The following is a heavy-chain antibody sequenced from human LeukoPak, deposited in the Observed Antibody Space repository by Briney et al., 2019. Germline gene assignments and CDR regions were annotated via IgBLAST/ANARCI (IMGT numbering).Heavy chain of an antibody. CDR2: IYTSGNT. J-gene: IGHJ6*03. CDR1: GVSINTYY. Sequence: SETLSLTCTVSGVSINTYYWSWIRQPPGKGPEWIGRIYTSGNTKYNPSLKSRVTMSVDTSKNQFSLKLTSVTAADTAVYYCARGRGPDYDYYYMDVWGKGTTVTVSS. V-gene: IGHV4-4*07. CDR3: ARGRGPDYDYYYMDV.